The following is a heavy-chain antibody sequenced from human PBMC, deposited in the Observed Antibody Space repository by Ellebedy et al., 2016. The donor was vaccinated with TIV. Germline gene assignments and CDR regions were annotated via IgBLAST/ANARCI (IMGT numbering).Heavy chain of an antibody. CDR1: GGSISSSSYY. J-gene: IGHJ2*01. D-gene: IGHD5-24*01. Sequence: MPSETLSLTCSVSGGSISSSSYYWGWIRQPPGKGLEWIGSIYYSGSTYYNPSLKSRVTISVDTSKNQFSLKLSSVTAADTAVYYCARQRREMATIPNQYFDLWGRGTLVTVSS. CDR3: ARQRREMATIPNQYFDL. CDR2: IYYSGST. V-gene: IGHV4-39*01.